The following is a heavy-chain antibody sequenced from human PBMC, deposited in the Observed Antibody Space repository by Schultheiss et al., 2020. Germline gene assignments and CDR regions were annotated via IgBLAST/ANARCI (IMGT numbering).Heavy chain of an antibody. CDR2: IYSGGST. CDR1: GFTFSSYD. D-gene: IGHD5-18*01. CDR3: ARMRQLDYYGMDV. V-gene: IGHV3-53*01. Sequence: GGSLRLSCAASGFTFSSYDMHWVRQATGKGLEWVSAIYSGGSTYYADSVKGRFTISRDNSKNTLYLQMNSLRAEDTAVYYCARMRQLDYYGMDVWGKGTTVTVSS. J-gene: IGHJ6*04.